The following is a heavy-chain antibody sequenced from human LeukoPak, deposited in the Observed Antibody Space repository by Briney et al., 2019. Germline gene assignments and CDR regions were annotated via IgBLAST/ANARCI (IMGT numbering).Heavy chain of an antibody. CDR2: ISWNSGSI. Sequence: GRSLRLSCAASGFTFDDYAMHWVRQAPGKGLEWVSGISWNSGSISHADSVKGRFTISRDNAKNSLYLQMNSLRAEDTALYYCAKARVAARTTGFDYWGQGTLVTVSS. V-gene: IGHV3-9*01. J-gene: IGHJ4*02. CDR1: GFTFDDYA. D-gene: IGHD2-15*01. CDR3: AKARVAARTTGFDY.